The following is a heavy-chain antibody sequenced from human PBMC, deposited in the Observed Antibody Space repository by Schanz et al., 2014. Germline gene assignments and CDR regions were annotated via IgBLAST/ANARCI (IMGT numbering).Heavy chain of an antibody. CDR1: GFTFSDSW. D-gene: IGHD4-17*01. Sequence: VQLVESGGGVVRPGGSLRLSCAASGFTFSDSWMHWVRQAPGKGLVWVSRTSNDGSFTTFADSVKGRFTISRDNAKNTLYLQMNSLRAEDTAVYYCVRDTDYHFDYWGQGTLVTVSS. CDR2: TSNDGSFT. J-gene: IGHJ4*02. V-gene: IGHV3-74*01. CDR3: VRDTDYHFDY.